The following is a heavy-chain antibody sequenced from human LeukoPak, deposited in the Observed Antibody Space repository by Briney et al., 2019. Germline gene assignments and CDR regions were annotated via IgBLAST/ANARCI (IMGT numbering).Heavy chain of an antibody. CDR2: IIPIFGTA. Sequence: SVKVSCKASGGTFSSYAISWVRQAPRQGLEWMGGIIPIFGTANYAQKFQGRVTITADESTSTAYMELSSLRSEDTAVYYCARPYEQWLSPLSAWGQGTLVTVSS. J-gene: IGHJ1*01. D-gene: IGHD6-19*01. CDR1: GGTFSSYA. CDR3: ARPYEQWLSPLSA. V-gene: IGHV1-69*13.